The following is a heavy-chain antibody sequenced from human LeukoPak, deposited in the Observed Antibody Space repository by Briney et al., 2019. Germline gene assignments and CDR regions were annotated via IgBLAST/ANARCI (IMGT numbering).Heavy chain of an antibody. CDR2: ISGSGGST. Sequence: GGSLRLSCAASGFTVSSNYMSWVRQAPGKGLEWVSAISGSGGSTYYADSVKGRFTISRDNSKNTLYLQMNSLRAEDTAVYYCANNPGLVVPATFDYWGQGTLVTVSS. D-gene: IGHD2-2*01. V-gene: IGHV3-23*01. CDR3: ANNPGLVVPATFDY. J-gene: IGHJ4*02. CDR1: GFTVSSNY.